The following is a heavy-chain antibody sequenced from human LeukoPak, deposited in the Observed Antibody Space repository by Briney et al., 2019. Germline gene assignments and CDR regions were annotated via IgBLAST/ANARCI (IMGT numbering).Heavy chain of an antibody. CDR3: ATEMTSIVPDH. J-gene: IGHJ1*01. V-gene: IGHV1-24*01. Sequence: ASVKVSCKVSGHPLSELPMYWVRQAPGKGLEWMGGVDPENDERLCAQKFRGRLTMSEDTSTDTAYMDLRSLRSEEPAVYYCATEMTSIVPDHWRQGTLDPVSS. D-gene: IGHD2-21*01. CDR2: VDPENDER. CDR1: GHPLSELP.